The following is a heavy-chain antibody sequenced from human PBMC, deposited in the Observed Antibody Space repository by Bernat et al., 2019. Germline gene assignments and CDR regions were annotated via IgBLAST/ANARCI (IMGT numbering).Heavy chain of an antibody. J-gene: IGHJ4*02. Sequence: QVQLVESGGGVVQPGRSLRLSCAASGFTFSSYAMHWVRQAPGKGLEWVAVISYDGSNKYYAASVKGRFTISRDNSKNTLYLQMNSLIAEDTAVYYCAKDGQWLVPRYYFDYWGQGTRVTVSS. CDR1: GFTFSSYA. V-gene: IGHV3-30*04. CDR2: ISYDGSNK. CDR3: AKDGQWLVPRYYFDY. D-gene: IGHD6-19*01.